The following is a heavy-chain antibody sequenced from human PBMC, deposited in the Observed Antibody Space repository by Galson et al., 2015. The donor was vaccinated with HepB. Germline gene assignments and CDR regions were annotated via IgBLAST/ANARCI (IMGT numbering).Heavy chain of an antibody. CDR3: ARDRGWYDAFDI. Sequence: SLRLSCAASGFTFSSYAMHWVRQAPGKGLEWVAVISYDGSNKYYADSVKGRFTISRDNSKNTLYLQMNSLRAEDTAVYYCARDRGWYDAFDIWGQGTMVTVSS. D-gene: IGHD6-19*01. J-gene: IGHJ3*02. CDR2: ISYDGSNK. V-gene: IGHV3-30-3*01. CDR1: GFTFSSYA.